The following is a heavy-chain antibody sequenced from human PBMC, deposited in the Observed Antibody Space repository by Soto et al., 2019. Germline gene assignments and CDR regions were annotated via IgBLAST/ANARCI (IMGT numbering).Heavy chain of an antibody. Sequence: QVQLVQSGAEVKKPGSSVKVSCKASGGTFSSYTISWVRQAPGQGLEWMGRIIPILGIANYAQKFQGRVTITADKSTSTAYMELSSLRSEDTAVYYCAREKYSSGWHASLYYYSYGMDVWGQGTTVTVSS. J-gene: IGHJ6*02. CDR1: GGTFSSYT. CDR3: AREKYSSGWHASLYYYSYGMDV. CDR2: IIPILGIA. V-gene: IGHV1-69*08. D-gene: IGHD6-19*01.